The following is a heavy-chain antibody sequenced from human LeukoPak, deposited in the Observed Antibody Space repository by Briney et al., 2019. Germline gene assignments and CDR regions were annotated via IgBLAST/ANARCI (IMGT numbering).Heavy chain of an antibody. CDR1: GGSISSSSYY. J-gene: IGHJ4*02. V-gene: IGHV4-39*01. Sequence: SETLSLTCTVSGGSISSSSYYWGWIRQPQGKGLEWIGSIYYSGSTYYNPSLKSRVTISVDTSKNQFSLKLSSVTAADTAVYYCATVYYDYVWGSYRFHYWGQGTLVTVSS. D-gene: IGHD3-16*02. CDR2: IYYSGST. CDR3: ATVYYDYVWGSYRFHY.